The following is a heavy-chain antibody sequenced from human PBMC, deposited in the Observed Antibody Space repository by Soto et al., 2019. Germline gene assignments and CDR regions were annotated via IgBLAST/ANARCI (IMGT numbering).Heavy chain of an antibody. CDR1: GGSIRRSNC. Sequence: PSQTLSATCAVSGGSIRRSNCWSWVRQPPGKGLEWIGEIYHSGSTNYNPSLKSRVTISVDKSKNQFSLKLSSVTAADTAVYYCARVSGSYYYGMDVWGQGTTVT. J-gene: IGHJ6*02. D-gene: IGHD1-26*01. V-gene: IGHV4-4*02. CDR2: IYHSGST. CDR3: ARVSGSYYYGMDV.